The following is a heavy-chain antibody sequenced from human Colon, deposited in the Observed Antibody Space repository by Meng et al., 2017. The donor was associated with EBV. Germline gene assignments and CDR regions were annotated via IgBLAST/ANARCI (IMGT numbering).Heavy chain of an antibody. CDR2: IYHSGRT. J-gene: IGHJ4*02. D-gene: IGHD4-17*01. V-gene: IGHV4-30-4*03. Sequence: QVQLQESGPGLGKPSQXLSLTCTVSGCSISSGDYYWSWTRQPQGKGLEWIGEIYHSGRTNYNPSVKSRVSMSVDKSQNHFSLRLSSVTAADTAVYYCTTLYGDSIAWDQGNLVTVSS. CDR1: GCSISSGDYY. CDR3: TTLYGDSIA.